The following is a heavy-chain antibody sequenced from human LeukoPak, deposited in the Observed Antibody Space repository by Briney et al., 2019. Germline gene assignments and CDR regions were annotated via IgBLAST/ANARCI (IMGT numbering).Heavy chain of an antibody. V-gene: IGHV4-31*03. Sequence: SETLSLTCTVSGGSISSGGYYWSWIRQHPGKGLEWIGYIYYSGSTYYNPSLKSRVTISVDTSKNRFSLKLSSVTAADTAVYYCARTGYSGYPPPRDYFDYWGQGTLVTVSS. J-gene: IGHJ4*02. CDR1: GGSISSGGYY. CDR2: IYYSGST. D-gene: IGHD5-12*01. CDR3: ARTGYSGYPPPRDYFDY.